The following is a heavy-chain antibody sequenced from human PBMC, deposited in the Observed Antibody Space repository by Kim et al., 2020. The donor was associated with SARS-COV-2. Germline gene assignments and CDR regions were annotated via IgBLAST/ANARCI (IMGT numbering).Heavy chain of an antibody. Sequence: GGSLRLSCAASEFTFKTYAMTWVRQAPGKRLEWVSSITTTGGGTYYAASVKGRFTISRDNSKNTLYLQMTSLRADDTAVYYCAKGNRYCSGGACYSYDNFNAMDVWGQGATVTVSS. V-gene: IGHV3-23*01. J-gene: IGHJ6*02. CDR2: ITTTGGGT. CDR3: AKGNRYCSGGACYSYDNFNAMDV. CDR1: EFTFKTYA. D-gene: IGHD2-15*01.